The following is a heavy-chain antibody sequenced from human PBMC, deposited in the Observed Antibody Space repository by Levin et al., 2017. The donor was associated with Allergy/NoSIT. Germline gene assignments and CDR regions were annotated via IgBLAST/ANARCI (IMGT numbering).Heavy chain of an antibody. D-gene: IGHD2/OR15-2a*01. J-gene: IGHJ3*02. V-gene: IGHV3-48*02. Sequence: GGSLRLSCVASGVAFSSYSMNWVRQAPGKGLEWISYISSSSSSIYYADSVKGRFTISRDNAKNSLFLQMNSLRDEDTAVYFCAGMKRNIRQAFGIWGQGTMVTVSS. CDR1: GVAFSSYS. CDR3: AGMKRNIRQAFGI. CDR2: ISSSSSSI.